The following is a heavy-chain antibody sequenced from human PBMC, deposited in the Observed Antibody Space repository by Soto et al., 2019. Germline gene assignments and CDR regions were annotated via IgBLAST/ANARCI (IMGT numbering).Heavy chain of an antibody. V-gene: IGHV1-18*01. J-gene: IGHJ6*02. CDR1: AYTFTRYG. D-gene: IGHD3-10*01. Sequence: QVQLVQSGGEGKKPGASVKVSCEASAYTFTRYGVNWVRQAPGQGLEWMGWINSSNGNAEYAQNLQGRVTMTIDTYTSTAYMELRRLRSDDTAVYYCARGGPTSADNYYGMDVWGQGTTVTVSS. CDR3: ARGGPTSADNYYGMDV. CDR2: INSSNGNA.